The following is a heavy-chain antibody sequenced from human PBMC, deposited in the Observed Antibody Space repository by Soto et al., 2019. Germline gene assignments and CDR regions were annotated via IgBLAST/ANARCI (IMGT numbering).Heavy chain of an antibody. V-gene: IGHV1-69*13. CDR3: ARDLRYCSSTSCSRGLDY. CDR1: GGTFSSYA. J-gene: IGHJ4*02. D-gene: IGHD2-2*01. Sequence: SVKVSCKASGGTFSSYAISWVRQAPGQGLEWMGGIIPIFGTANYAQKFQGRVTITADESTSTAYMELSSLRSEDTAVYYCARDLRYCSSTSCSRGLDYWGQGTLVTVSS. CDR2: IIPIFGTA.